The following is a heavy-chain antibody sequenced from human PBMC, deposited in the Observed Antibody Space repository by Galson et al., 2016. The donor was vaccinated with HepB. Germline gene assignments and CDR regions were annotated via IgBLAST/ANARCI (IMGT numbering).Heavy chain of an antibody. Sequence: SLRLSCAASGFTFSNYAMSWVRQAPGKGLEWVSGISASGGDTYYADSVKGRFTISRDNYKSILSLQMNNLRAEDTAVYYCAKCWNFPSGTGGFNCFDPWGQGTLVTVSA. J-gene: IGHJ5*02. V-gene: IGHV3-23*01. CDR2: ISASGGDT. D-gene: IGHD3-10*01. CDR1: GFTFSNYA. CDR3: AKCWNFPSGTGGFNCFDP.